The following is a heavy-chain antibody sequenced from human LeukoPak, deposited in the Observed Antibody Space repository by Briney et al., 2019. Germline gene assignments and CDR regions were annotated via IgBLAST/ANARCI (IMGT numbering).Heavy chain of an antibody. J-gene: IGHJ6*02. Sequence: GGSLRLSCAASGFTLGDHWVTWVRQPPGKVVEWVANIDLDGREKNYVDSVKGRFTISRDNAKNSVYLQMNRQRAEDTAVYYCARGHYGMDVWGQGTTVIVSS. CDR1: GFTLGDHW. V-gene: IGHV3-7*02. CDR3: ARGHYGMDV. CDR2: IDLDGREK.